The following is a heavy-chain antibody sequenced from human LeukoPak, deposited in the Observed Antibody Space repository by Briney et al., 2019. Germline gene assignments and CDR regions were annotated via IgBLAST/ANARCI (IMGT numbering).Heavy chain of an antibody. V-gene: IGHV1-2*02. J-gene: IGHJ5*02. CDR2: INPNSGGT. Sequence: ASVKVSCKASGYTFTGYYMHWVRQAPGQGLEWMGWINPNSGGTNYAQKFQGRVTMTRDTSISTAYMELSRLRSDDTAVYYCARVQRSGWSNWFDPWGQGTLVTDSS. CDR3: ARVQRSGWSNWFDP. CDR1: GYTFTGYY. D-gene: IGHD6-19*01.